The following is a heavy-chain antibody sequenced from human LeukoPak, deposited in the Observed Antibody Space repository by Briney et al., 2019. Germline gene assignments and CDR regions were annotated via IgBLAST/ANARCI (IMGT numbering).Heavy chain of an antibody. CDR3: VRRDTGWNYFDY. Sequence: PSETLSLTCAVSGDSINSHYWGWIRQPPGKGLQWIGDIYSTGKNNYNPSLKSRVTISLDTSKSHLSLNLTSVLAADTAIYYCVRRDTGWNYFDYWGQGILVTVSS. V-gene: IGHV4-4*08. D-gene: IGHD6-19*01. J-gene: IGHJ4*02. CDR1: GDSINSHY. CDR2: IYSTGKN.